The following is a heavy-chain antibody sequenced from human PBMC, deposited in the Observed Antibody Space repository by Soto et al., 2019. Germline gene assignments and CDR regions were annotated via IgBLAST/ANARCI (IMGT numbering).Heavy chain of an antibody. J-gene: IGHJ5*02. V-gene: IGHV3-48*03. CDR3: ARDLRFLEWFLFDP. CDR2: ISSSGSTI. Sequence: EVHLVESGGGLVQPGGSLRLSCAASGFTFSNYEMNWVRQAPGKGLEWVSYISSSGSTIYYADSVKGRFTISRDNAKNSLYLQMNSLRAEDMAVYYCARDLRFLEWFLFDPWGQGTLVTVSS. CDR1: GFTFSNYE. D-gene: IGHD3-3*01.